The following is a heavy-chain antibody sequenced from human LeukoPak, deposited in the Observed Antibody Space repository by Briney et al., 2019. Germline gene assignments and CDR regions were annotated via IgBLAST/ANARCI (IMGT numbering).Heavy chain of an antibody. CDR1: GITFGNNW. Sequence: GGSLRLSCAASGITFGNNWMHWVRQAPGKGLVWISRINSDGGGAIYADSVKGRFTVSRDNAKNTLYLQMNSLRAGDTAAYYCARDVPHNWFDTWGQGTLVTVSS. CDR3: ARDVPHNWFDT. V-gene: IGHV3-74*01. CDR2: INSDGGGA. J-gene: IGHJ5*02.